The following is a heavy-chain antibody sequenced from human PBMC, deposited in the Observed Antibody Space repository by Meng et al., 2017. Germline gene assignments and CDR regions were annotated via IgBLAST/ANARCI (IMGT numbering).Heavy chain of an antibody. J-gene: IGHJ4*02. CDR1: GFTFTSSA. D-gene: IGHD3-22*01. CDR2: IVVGSGNT. V-gene: IGHV1-58*02. Sequence: SVKVSCKASGFTFTSSAMQWVRQARGQRLEWIGWIVVGSGNTNYAQKFQGRVTVTTDESTSTAYMELSSLRSEGTAVYYCAISKYYYDSSGYYPIDYWGQGTLVTVSS. CDR3: AISKYYYDSSGYYPIDY.